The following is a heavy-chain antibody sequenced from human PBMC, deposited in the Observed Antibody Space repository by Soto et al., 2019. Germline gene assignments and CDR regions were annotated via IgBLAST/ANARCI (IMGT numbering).Heavy chain of an antibody. CDR3: RSPAGPEAMSSTSEEGGGYYYYYGMDV. Sequence: SETLSLTCAVYGGSFSGYYWSWIRQPPGKGLEWIGEINHSGSTNYNPSLKSRVTISVDTSKNQFSQKLSSVTDADTAEYYCRSPAGPEAMSSTSEEGGGYYYYYGMDVWGQGTTVTVSS. CDR1: GGSFSGYY. CDR2: INHSGST. V-gene: IGHV4-34*01. J-gene: IGHJ6*02. D-gene: IGHD2-2*01.